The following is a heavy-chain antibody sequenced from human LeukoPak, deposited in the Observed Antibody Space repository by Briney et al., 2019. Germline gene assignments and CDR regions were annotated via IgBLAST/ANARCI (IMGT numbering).Heavy chain of an antibody. J-gene: IGHJ5*02. Sequence: GESPKISCKTSGYTFTSYWIGWVRQMPGKGLEWMGIIYPGDSDTRYSPSFQGQVTISADKSISTAYLQWSSLKASDTAMYYCARHGYSYGNNWFDPWGQGTLVTVSS. D-gene: IGHD5-18*01. CDR2: IYPGDSDT. V-gene: IGHV5-51*01. CDR3: ARHGYSYGNNWFDP. CDR1: GYTFTSYW.